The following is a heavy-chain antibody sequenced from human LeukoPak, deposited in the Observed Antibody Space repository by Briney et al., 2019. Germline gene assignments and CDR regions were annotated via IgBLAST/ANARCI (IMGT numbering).Heavy chain of an antibody. V-gene: IGHV4-59*05. Sequence: SETLSLTCTVSGGSINSYYWNWIRQPPGKGLEWIGSIYYSGSTYYNPSLKSRVTISVDTSKNQFSLKLSSVTAADTAVYYCARHRMYYYDSSGRGVADAFDIWGQGTMVTVSS. J-gene: IGHJ3*02. CDR3: ARHRMYYYDSSGRGVADAFDI. CDR2: IYYSGST. CDR1: GGSINSYY. D-gene: IGHD3-22*01.